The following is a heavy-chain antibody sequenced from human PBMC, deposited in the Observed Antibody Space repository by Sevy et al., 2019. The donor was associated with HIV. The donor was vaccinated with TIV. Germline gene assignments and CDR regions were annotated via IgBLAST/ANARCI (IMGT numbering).Heavy chain of an antibody. Sequence: LSLICAASGFSFSSYWMHWVRQVPGKGLVWLSRINSDGTYTKYGDSAKGRFTISRDNAKNTLYLQMDSLRAEDTAVYYCARDKVEGGTMVQDNDYWGQGTLVTVSS. D-gene: IGHD3-10*01. CDR2: INSDGTYT. CDR1: GFSFSSYW. V-gene: IGHV3-74*03. J-gene: IGHJ4*02. CDR3: ARDKVEGGTMVQDNDY.